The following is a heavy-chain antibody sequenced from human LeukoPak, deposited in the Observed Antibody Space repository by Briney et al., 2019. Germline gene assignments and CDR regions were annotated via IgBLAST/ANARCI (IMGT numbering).Heavy chain of an antibody. CDR3: LGGVAADY. V-gene: IGHV3-7*01. CDR2: INQDASDK. CDR1: GFIFSNYD. Sequence: GGSLRLSCAASGFIFSNYDMNWVRQAPGKGVEWVANINQDASDKHYADSVKGRFTISRDNAKNSLYLQMNSLRVEDTAVYYCLGGVAADYWGRGTLVTVSS. J-gene: IGHJ4*02. D-gene: IGHD3-16*01.